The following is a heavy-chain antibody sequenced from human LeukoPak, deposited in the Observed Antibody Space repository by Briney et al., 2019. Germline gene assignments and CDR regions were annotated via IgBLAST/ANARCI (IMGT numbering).Heavy chain of an antibody. J-gene: IGHJ6*04. CDR1: GFTFSNYG. D-gene: IGHD5-18*01. Sequence: GRSLRLSCAASGFTFSNYGMHWVRQAPGKGLEWVAVISYDGSNKHYADSVKGRFTISRDNSKNTLYLQMNSLRAEDTAVYYCAKGGGGYRNGFSVLGKGTTVTVTS. CDR3: AKGGGGYRNGFSV. CDR2: ISYDGSNK. V-gene: IGHV3-30*18.